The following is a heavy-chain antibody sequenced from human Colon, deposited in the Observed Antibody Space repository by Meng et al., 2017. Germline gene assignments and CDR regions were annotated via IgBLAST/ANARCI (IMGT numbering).Heavy chain of an antibody. CDR1: GGSVSSGSHY. Sequence: VQLQASGPGLVRPSETLSLTCNVSGGSVSSGSHYWSWIRQPPGKGLEWIGYMFHSGTTKYNPSLKSRVSMSVDTTKNQFYLKLTSVTVADTAVFYCARLIAGWPFYFDYWGQGILVTVSS. D-gene: IGHD6-19*01. CDR2: MFHSGTT. CDR3: ARLIAGWPFYFDY. J-gene: IGHJ4*02. V-gene: IGHV4-61*01.